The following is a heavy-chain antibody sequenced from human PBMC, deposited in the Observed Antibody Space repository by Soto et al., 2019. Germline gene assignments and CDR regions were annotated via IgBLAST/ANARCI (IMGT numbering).Heavy chain of an antibody. CDR2: IYHSGST. CDR1: GGSISSGGYS. CDR3: VRVPGP. Sequence: SETLSLTWVVSGGSISSGGYSWSWIRQPPGKGLEWIGYIYHSGSTYYNPSLKSRVTISVDRSKNQFSLKLSSVTAADTAVYYCVRVPGPWGQGTLVTVSS. J-gene: IGHJ5*02. V-gene: IGHV4-30-2*01.